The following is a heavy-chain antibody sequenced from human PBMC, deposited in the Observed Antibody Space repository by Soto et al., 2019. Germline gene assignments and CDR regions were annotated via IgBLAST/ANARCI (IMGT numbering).Heavy chain of an antibody. Sequence: PSETVSHPGTVSAGANIGAGYYWSWIRQHPGKGLEWIGYIYYSGSTYYNPSLKSRVTISVNTSKNQFSLKLSSVTAADTAVYYCARSVDPWGQGTLVTVSS. CDR2: IYYSGST. CDR1: AGANIGAGYY. V-gene: IGHV4-31*03. J-gene: IGHJ5*02. CDR3: ARSVDP.